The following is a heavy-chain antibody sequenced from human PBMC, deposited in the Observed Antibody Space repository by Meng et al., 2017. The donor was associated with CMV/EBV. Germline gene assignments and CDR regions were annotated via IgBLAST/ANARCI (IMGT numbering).Heavy chain of an antibody. CDR2: IKSKTDGGKK. V-gene: IGHV3-15*07. J-gene: IGHJ4*02. D-gene: IGHD6-19*01. CDR3: TTILLAVAGGFDY. Sequence: SGFTLSNDWMNWVRQAPGKGLEWVGRIKSKTDGGKKDYAANVKGRITISRDDSKNTLYLQMNSLKTEDTAVYYCTTILLAVAGGFDYWGQGTLVTVSS. CDR1: GFTLSNDW.